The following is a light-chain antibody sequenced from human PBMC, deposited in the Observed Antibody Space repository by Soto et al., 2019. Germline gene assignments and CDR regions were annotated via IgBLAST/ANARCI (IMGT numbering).Light chain of an antibody. Sequence: EIVMTQSPATLSVSPGERATLSCRASQSVSSNLAWYQQNPGQAPRLLIYGASTRATGIPARFSGSGSGTEFTLTISSLQSEDFAVYYCHQYGTSPPWTFGQGTKVDIK. CDR3: HQYGTSPPWT. CDR2: GAS. J-gene: IGKJ1*01. CDR1: QSVSSN. V-gene: IGKV3-15*01.